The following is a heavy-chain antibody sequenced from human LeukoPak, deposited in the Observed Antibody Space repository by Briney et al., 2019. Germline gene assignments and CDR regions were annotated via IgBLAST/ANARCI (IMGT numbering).Heavy chain of an antibody. J-gene: IGHJ4*02. V-gene: IGHV4-34*01. CDR1: GGSISGYY. D-gene: IGHD5-18*01. CDR3: ARGIGSSYGYGPDY. Sequence: SETLSLTCTVSGGSISGYYWSWIRQPPGKGLEWIGEINHSGSTNYNPSLKSRVTISVDTSKNQFSLKLSSVTAADTAVYYCARGIGSSYGYGPDYWGQGTLVTVSS. CDR2: INHSGST.